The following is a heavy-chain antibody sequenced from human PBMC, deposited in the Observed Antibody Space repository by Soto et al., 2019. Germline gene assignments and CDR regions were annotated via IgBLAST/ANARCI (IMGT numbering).Heavy chain of an antibody. D-gene: IGHD3-10*01. V-gene: IGHV1-69*01. J-gene: IGHJ4*02. CDR2: ITPIFGTT. CDR3: ARDQYRHGSGTYYVTGWDH. Sequence: QVQLVQSGAEVRKTGSSVKVSCRAYGVTFTTHEFSWVRQAPGQGPEWMGGITPIFGTTKYAQKFQSRVTITADESTSTVYMELRSLTSDDTAVYYCARDQYRHGSGTYYVTGWDHWGQGTLVTVSS. CDR1: GVTFTTHE.